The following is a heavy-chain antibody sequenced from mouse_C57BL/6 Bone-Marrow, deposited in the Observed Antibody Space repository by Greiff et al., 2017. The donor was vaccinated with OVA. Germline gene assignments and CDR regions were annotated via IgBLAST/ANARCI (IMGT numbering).Heavy chain of an antibody. CDR3: ARSPYYGSSTYAMDY. CDR2: IYPRDGST. J-gene: IGHJ4*01. D-gene: IGHD1-1*01. V-gene: IGHV1-85*01. CDR1: GYTFTSYD. Sequence: VQLQQSGPELVKPGASVKLSCKASGYTFTSYDINWVKQRPGQGLEWIGWIYPRDGSTKYNEKFKGKATLTVDTSSSTAYMELHSLTSEDSAVYFCARSPYYGSSTYAMDYWGQGTSVTVSS.